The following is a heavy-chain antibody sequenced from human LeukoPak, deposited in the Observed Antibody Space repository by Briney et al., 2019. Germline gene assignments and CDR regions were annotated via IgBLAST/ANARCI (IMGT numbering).Heavy chain of an antibody. CDR2: IKQDGSEK. V-gene: IGHV3-7*01. CDR3: ARAYRRITIFGVVITYFDY. CDR1: GFTFSSYW. J-gene: IGHJ4*02. Sequence: GGSLRLSCAASGFTFSSYWMSWVRQAPGKGLEWVANIKQDGSEKYYVDSVKGRFTISRDNAKNSLYLQMNSLRAEDTAVYYCARAYRRITIFGVVITYFDYWGQGTLVTVSS. D-gene: IGHD3-3*01.